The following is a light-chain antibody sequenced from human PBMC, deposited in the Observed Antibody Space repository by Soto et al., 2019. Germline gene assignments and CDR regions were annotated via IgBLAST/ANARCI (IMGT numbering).Light chain of an antibody. Sequence: DTQITQSPSTLSGSVGDRVTITCRASQTISSWLAWYQQKPGKAPKLLIYKASTLKSGVPSRFSGSGSGTEFTLTISSLQPDDFATYYCQHYNSYSEAFGQGTKVDNK. J-gene: IGKJ1*01. CDR2: KAS. V-gene: IGKV1-5*03. CDR1: QTISSW. CDR3: QHYNSYSEA.